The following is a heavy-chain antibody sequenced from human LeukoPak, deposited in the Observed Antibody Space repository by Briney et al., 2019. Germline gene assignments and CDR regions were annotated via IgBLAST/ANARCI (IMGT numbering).Heavy chain of an antibody. CDR2: IYSGGST. J-gene: IGHJ6*02. CDR3: ARDRFGIAAAGRGYYYGMDV. CDR1: GFTFSSYS. Sequence: GGSLRLSCAASGFTFSSYSMNWVRQAPGKGLEWVSVIYSGGSTYYADSVKGRFTISRDNSKNTLYLQMNSLRAEDTAVYYCARDRFGIAAAGRGYYYGMDVWGQGTTVTVSS. V-gene: IGHV3-53*01. D-gene: IGHD6-13*01.